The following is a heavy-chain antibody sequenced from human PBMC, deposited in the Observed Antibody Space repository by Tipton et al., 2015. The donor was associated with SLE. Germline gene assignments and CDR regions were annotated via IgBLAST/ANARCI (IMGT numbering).Heavy chain of an antibody. CDR2: IKQRGSER. CDR3: ASLLTGDGRTD. Sequence: SLRLSCAASGFTFSTYWMSWLRQAPGKGLEWVANIKQRGSERYYVDSVKGRFTISRDDAKNSLYLQMNSLRAEGTAVYYCASLLTGDGRTDWGQGTLVTVSS. V-gene: IGHV3-7*01. J-gene: IGHJ4*02. CDR1: GFTFSTYW. D-gene: IGHD7-27*01.